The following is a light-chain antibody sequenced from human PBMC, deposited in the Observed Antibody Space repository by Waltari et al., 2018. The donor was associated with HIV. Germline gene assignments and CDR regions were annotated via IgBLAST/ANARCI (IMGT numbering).Light chain of an antibody. CDR2: KDN. CDR3: QSADSSGTYVV. Sequence: SYELTQPPSVSVSPGQTARITCSGDALPKKYAYWYQQKPGQAPVLVIYKDNERPSGIPERFSGSSSGTTATLTISGVQAEDEADYYCQSADSSGTYVVFGGGTKLTVL. CDR1: ALPKKY. V-gene: IGLV3-25*03. J-gene: IGLJ2*01.